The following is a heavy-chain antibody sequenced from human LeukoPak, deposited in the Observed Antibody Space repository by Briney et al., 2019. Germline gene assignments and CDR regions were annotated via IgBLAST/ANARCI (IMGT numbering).Heavy chain of an antibody. CDR3: ARADYGDDNWFDP. CDR1: GGTFSSYA. D-gene: IGHD4-17*01. J-gene: IGHJ5*02. CDR2: IIPIFGTA. V-gene: IGHV1-69*13. Sequence: SVKVSCKASGGTFSSYAISWVRQAPGQGLEWMGGIIPIFGTANYAQKFQGRVTITADEPTSTAYMELSSLRSEDTAVYYCARADYGDDNWFDPWGQGTLVTVST.